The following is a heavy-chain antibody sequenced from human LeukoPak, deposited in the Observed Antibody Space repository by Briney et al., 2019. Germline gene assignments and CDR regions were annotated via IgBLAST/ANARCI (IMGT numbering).Heavy chain of an antibody. CDR2: TYYRSTWYN. CDR3: ARRLTQYDCFDP. V-gene: IGHV6-1*01. D-gene: IGHD2-2*01. J-gene: IGHJ5*02. CDR1: GDSVSSNSVT. Sequence: SQTLSLTCAISGDSVSSNSVTWNWSRQSPSRGLEWLGRTYYRSTWYNDYAVSVRGRITVNPDTSKNQFSLHLNSVTPEDTAVYYCARRLTQYDCFDPWGQGILVTVSS.